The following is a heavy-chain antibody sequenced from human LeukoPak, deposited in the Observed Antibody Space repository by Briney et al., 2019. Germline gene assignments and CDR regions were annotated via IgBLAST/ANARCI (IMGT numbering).Heavy chain of an antibody. J-gene: IGHJ4*02. CDR1: GFTFSSYG. D-gene: IGHD3-22*01. Sequence: GGSLRLSCAASGFTFSSYGMPWVRQAPGKGLEWVAVISYDGSNKYYADSVKGRFTISRDNSKNTLCLQMNSLRAEDTAVYYCAKTYYYDSSGYYDYWGQGTLVTVSS. CDR2: ISYDGSNK. CDR3: AKTYYYDSSGYYDY. V-gene: IGHV3-30*18.